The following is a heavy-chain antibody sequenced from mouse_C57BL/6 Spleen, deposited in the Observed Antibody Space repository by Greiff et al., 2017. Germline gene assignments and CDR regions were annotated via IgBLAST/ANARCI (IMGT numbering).Heavy chain of an antibody. V-gene: IGHV1-64*01. J-gene: IGHJ2*01. CDR1: GYTFTSYW. CDR2: IHPNSGST. Sequence: QVQLQQPGAELVKPGASVKLSCKASGYTFTSYWMHWVKQRPGQGLEWIGMIHPNSGSTNYNEKFKSKATLTVDKSSSTAYMQLSSLTSEDSAVYYCARREGGVVPYYFDYWGQGTTLTVSS. D-gene: IGHD1-1*01. CDR3: ARREGGVVPYYFDY.